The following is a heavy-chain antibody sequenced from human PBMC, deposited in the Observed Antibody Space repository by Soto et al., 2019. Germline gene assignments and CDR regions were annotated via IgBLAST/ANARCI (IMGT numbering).Heavy chain of an antibody. CDR3: ARAPIVVVVAASWFDP. J-gene: IGHJ5*02. Sequence: SETLSLTCAVYGGSFSGYYWSWIRQPPGKGLEWIGEINHSGSTNYNPSLKSRVTISVDTSKNQFSLKLSSVTAADTAVYYCARAPIVVVVAASWFDPWGQGTLVTVSS. CDR1: GGSFSGYY. V-gene: IGHV4-34*01. D-gene: IGHD2-15*01. CDR2: INHSGST.